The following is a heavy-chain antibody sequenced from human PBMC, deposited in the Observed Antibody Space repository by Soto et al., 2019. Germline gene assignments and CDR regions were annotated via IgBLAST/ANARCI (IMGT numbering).Heavy chain of an antibody. CDR1: GYTFTSYG. D-gene: IGHD3-3*01. CDR2: ISAYNGNT. V-gene: IGHV1-18*01. J-gene: IGHJ6*02. Sequence: ASVKVSCKASGYTFTSYGISWVRQAPGQGLEWMGWISAYNGNTNYAQKLQGRVTMTTDTSTSTAYMELRSLGSDDTAVYYCAKGYYDFWSGYYGSYYYYGMDVWGQGTTVTVSS. CDR3: AKGYYDFWSGYYGSYYYYGMDV.